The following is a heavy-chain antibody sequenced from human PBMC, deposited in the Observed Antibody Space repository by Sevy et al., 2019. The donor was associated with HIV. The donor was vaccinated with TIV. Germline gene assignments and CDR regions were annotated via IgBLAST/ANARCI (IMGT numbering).Heavy chain of an antibody. CDR3: AKDPVVVTANDYYYYGMDV. Sequence: GGSLRLSCAASGFTFSSYAMSWVRQAPGKGLEWVSAISGSGGSTYYADSVKGRFTISRDNSKNTLYLQMNSLRAEDTAVYYCAKDPVVVTANDYYYYGMDVWGQGTTVTVFS. V-gene: IGHV3-23*01. CDR2: ISGSGGST. D-gene: IGHD2-21*02. J-gene: IGHJ6*02. CDR1: GFTFSSYA.